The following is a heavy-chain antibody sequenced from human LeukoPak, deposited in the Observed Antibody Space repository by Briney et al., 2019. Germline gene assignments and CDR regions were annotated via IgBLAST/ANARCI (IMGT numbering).Heavy chain of an antibody. V-gene: IGHV4-59*12. Sequence: SETLSLTCTVSGASINNNFWTWIRQPPGKGLEWIGYIYSSGSANYNPSLKSRVIISGDTSKNQISLNLTSVTAADTAVYYCARGGSSGRTGDYWGQGTLVTVTS. CDR1: GASINNNF. D-gene: IGHD1-1*01. CDR2: IYSSGSA. J-gene: IGHJ4*02. CDR3: ARGGSSGRTGDY.